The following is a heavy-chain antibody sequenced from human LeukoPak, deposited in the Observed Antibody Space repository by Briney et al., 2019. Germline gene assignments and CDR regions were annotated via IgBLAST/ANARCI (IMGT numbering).Heavy chain of an antibody. CDR1: GGSFSGYY. V-gene: IGHV4-34*01. D-gene: IGHD3-9*01. CDR2: INHSGST. Sequence: SETLSLTCAVYGGSFSGYYWSWIRQPPGKGLEWIGEINHSGSTNYNPSLKSRVTISVETSKNQFSLKLSSVTAADTAVYYCASYDILTGYQPSNYYYYMDVWGKGTTVTVSS. J-gene: IGHJ6*03. CDR3: ASYDILTGYQPSNYYYYMDV.